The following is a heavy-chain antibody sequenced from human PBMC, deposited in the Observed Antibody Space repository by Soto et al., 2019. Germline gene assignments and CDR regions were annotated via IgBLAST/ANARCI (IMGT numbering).Heavy chain of an antibody. CDR3: ARARRYCTNGVCFGFSAGYYYYMDV. J-gene: IGHJ6*03. D-gene: IGHD2-8*01. Sequence: VASVKVSCKASGYTFTSYGISWVRQTPGQGLEWMGWISAYNGNTNYAQKPQGRVTMTTDTSTSTAYMELRSLRSDDTAVYYCARARRYCTNGVCFGFSAGYYYYMDVWGKGTTVTVSS. CDR1: GYTFTSYG. CDR2: ISAYNGNT. V-gene: IGHV1-18*01.